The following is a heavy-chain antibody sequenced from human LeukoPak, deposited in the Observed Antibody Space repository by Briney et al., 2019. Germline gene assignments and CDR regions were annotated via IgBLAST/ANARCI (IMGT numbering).Heavy chain of an antibody. CDR3: ASGKVDYDILTGSHGYGMDV. J-gene: IGHJ6*04. CDR2: IIPIFGTA. CDR1: GGTFSSYA. V-gene: IGHV1-69*13. Sequence: ASVKVSCKASGGTFSSYAISWVRQAPGQGLERMGGIIPIFGTANSAQKFQGRVTITADESTSTAYMELSSLRSEDTAVYYCASGKVDYDILTGSHGYGMDVWGKGTTVTVSS. D-gene: IGHD3-9*01.